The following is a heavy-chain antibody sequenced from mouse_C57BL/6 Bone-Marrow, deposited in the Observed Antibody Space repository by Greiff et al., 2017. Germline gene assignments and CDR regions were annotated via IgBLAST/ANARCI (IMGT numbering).Heavy chain of an antibody. CDR2: IRLKSDNYAT. J-gene: IGHJ2*01. Sequence: EVKLEESGGGLVQPGGSMKLSCVASGFTFSNYWMNWVRQSPGKGLEWVAQIRLKSDNYATHYAESVKGRFTISRDDSKSSVYLQMNNLRAEDTGIDYCTLNWDYFDYWGQGTTLTVSS. CDR3: TLNWDYFDY. V-gene: IGHV6-3*01. D-gene: IGHD4-1*01. CDR1: GFTFSNYW.